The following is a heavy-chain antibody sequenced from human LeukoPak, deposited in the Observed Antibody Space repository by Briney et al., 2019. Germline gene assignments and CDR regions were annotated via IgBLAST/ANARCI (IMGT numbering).Heavy chain of an antibody. J-gene: IGHJ5*02. Sequence: ASVKDSCKASGYTFTSYDINWVRQATGQGLEWMGWMNPNSGNTGYAQKFQGRVTMTRNTSISTAYMELSSLRSEDTAVYYCARGREIWFGEPQGWFDPWGQGTLVTVSS. CDR2: MNPNSGNT. CDR1: GYTFTSYD. CDR3: ARGREIWFGEPQGWFDP. V-gene: IGHV1-8*01. D-gene: IGHD3-10*01.